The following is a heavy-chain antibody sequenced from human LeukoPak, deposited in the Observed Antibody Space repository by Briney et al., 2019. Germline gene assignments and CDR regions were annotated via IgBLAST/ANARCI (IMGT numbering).Heavy chain of an antibody. CDR3: AVDRRFKIFDR. V-gene: IGHV3-7*01. CDR1: GLAFSNFW. J-gene: IGHJ4*02. CDR2: IKPDGSED. D-gene: IGHD5-24*01. Sequence: GGSLRLSCATSGLAFSNFWMYWVRQAPGKGLEWVASIKPDGSEDFYADPVKGRSNISRDNAKNSLFLQMTNLKAEDTAVYYCAVDRRFKIFDRWGQGTLVTVSS.